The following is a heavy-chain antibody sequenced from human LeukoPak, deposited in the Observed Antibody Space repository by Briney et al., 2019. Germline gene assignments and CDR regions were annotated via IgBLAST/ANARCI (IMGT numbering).Heavy chain of an antibody. Sequence: GASLKLSCKGSGYIFTSYWIGWVRQLPGKGLEWMGIIYPGDSDTRYSPSFQGQVTISADKSISTAYLQWSSLKASDNAMYYCARRYCSGGNWYSGFEYWGQGTLLTVSS. CDR3: ARRYCSGGNWYSGFEY. D-gene: IGHD2-15*01. J-gene: IGHJ4*02. V-gene: IGHV5-51*01. CDR2: IYPGDSDT. CDR1: GYIFTSYW.